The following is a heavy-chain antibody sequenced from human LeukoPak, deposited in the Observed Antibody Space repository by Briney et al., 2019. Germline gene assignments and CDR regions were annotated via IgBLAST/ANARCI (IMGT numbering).Heavy chain of an antibody. D-gene: IGHD2-8*01. J-gene: IGHJ4*02. CDR1: GGSISSYY. V-gene: IGHV4-59*01. CDR2: IYYSGST. Sequence: SETLSLTCTVSGGSISSYYWSWIRQPPEKGLEWIGYIYYSGSTNYNPSLKSRVTITVDTSKNQFSLKLSSMTAADTAVCYCATANLYSDAFDYWGQGTLVTVSS. CDR3: ATANLYSDAFDY.